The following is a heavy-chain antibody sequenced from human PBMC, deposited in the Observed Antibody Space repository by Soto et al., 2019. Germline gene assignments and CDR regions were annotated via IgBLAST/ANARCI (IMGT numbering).Heavy chain of an antibody. V-gene: IGHV1-18*01. Sequence: QVQLVQSGAEVKKPGASVKVSCKASGYTFTSYGISWVRRAPGQGLEWMGWISNYNCNTIYAQKPQGRVTMTTDSSTNTADIELRSLRPDDTAVYYLAIGLNIDYYSDFWGQRTLVTVSS. D-gene: IGHD2-21*02. J-gene: IGHJ4*02. CDR3: AIGLNIDYYSDF. CDR2: ISNYNCNT. CDR1: GYTFTSYG.